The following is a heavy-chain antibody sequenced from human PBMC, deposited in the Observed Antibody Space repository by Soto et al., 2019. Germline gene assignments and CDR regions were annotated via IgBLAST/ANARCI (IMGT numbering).Heavy chain of an antibody. J-gene: IGHJ4*02. CDR3: AREGSGGTIAFDF. V-gene: IGHV4-59*02. Sequence: KASETLSLTCSVSGGSVSSYYWSWIRQPPGKQLEWIGYIDHSGSSNYNPSLKSRVTISVDTSKNQFSLNLDSVTAADTALYYCAREGSGGTIAFDFWGQGTLVTVSS. D-gene: IGHD6-19*01. CDR2: IDHSGSS. CDR1: GGSVSSYY.